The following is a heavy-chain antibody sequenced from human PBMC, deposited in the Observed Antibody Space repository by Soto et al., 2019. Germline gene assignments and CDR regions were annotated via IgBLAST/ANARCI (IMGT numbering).Heavy chain of an antibody. J-gene: IGHJ5*02. Sequence: EVQLVESGGGLVKPGGSLRLSCAASGFTFNTYDMNWVRQAPGKGLEWVSSITTSSAYIYYADSLKGRITISRDNAKNSLFLQMNSPRAEDTAVYYCVRSGTARLLRHSWFETWGQGTLVTVSS. D-gene: IGHD2-21*01. CDR3: VRSGTARLLRHSWFET. CDR2: ITTSSAYI. CDR1: GFTFNTYD. V-gene: IGHV3-21*01.